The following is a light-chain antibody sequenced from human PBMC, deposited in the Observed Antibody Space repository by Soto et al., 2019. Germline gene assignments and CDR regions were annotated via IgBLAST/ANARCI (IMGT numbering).Light chain of an antibody. CDR1: QSIFSS. CDR2: GAS. V-gene: IGKV1-39*01. Sequence: DIQMTQSPSSLSASVGDRVTITCRAGQSIFSSLNWYQQKPGKAPKLLIYGASTLQSGVPLRFSGSGYGTDFTLTISSLQPEDFATYYCQESYSFLWGTCGQGTKVDIK. J-gene: IGKJ1*01. CDR3: QESYSFLWGT.